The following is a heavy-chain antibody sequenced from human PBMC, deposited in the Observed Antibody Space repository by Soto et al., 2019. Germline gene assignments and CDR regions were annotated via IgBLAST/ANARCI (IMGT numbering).Heavy chain of an antibody. CDR1: GGTFSSYA. CDR2: IIPIFGIA. CDR3: ASKKSQYYDFWSGLYYGMDV. Sequence: SVKVSCKASGGTFSSYAISWVRQAPGQGLEWMGGIIPIFGIANYAQKFQGRVTITADESTSTAYMELSSLRSEDTAVYYCASKKSQYYDFWSGLYYGMDVWGQGTTVTVSS. J-gene: IGHJ6*02. D-gene: IGHD3-3*01. V-gene: IGHV1-69*13.